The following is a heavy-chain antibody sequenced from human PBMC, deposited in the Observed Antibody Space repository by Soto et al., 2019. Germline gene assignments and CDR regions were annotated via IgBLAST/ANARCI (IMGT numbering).Heavy chain of an antibody. CDR3: ARDADILTGSDAFDI. D-gene: IGHD3-9*01. CDR2: ISSSRSYT. V-gene: IGHV3-11*05. J-gene: IGHJ3*02. CDR1: GFTFSDYY. Sequence: PGGSLRLSCAASGFTFSDYYMSWIRQAPGKGLEWVSYISSSRSYTNYADSVKGRFTISRDNAKNSLYLQINSLRAEDTAVYYCARDADILTGSDAFDIWGQGTMVT.